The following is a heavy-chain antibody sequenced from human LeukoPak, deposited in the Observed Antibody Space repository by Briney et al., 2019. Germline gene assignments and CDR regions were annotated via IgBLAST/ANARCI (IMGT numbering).Heavy chain of an antibody. CDR2: INPNSGGT. V-gene: IGHV1-2*02. J-gene: IGHJ5*02. CDR1: GYTFTTYY. CDR3: ARDPARWEVNWFDP. D-gene: IGHD6-6*01. Sequence: ASVKVSCKASGYTFTTYYMHWVRQAPGQGLEWMGWINPNSGGTNYAQKFQGRVTMTRDTSISTAYMELSRLRSDDTAVYYCARDPARWEVNWFDPWGQGTLVTVSS.